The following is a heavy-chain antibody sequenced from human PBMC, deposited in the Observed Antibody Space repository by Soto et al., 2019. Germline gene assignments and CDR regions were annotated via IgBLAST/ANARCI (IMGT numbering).Heavy chain of an antibody. V-gene: IGHV3-30*14. CDR2: ISSDGTST. D-gene: IGHD6-19*01. Sequence: QVQLVESGGDVVQPGRSLRLSCTASGFPFSTYAMHWVRQAPGKGLEWVAVISSDGTSTYYADFVKGRFTISRDNSKNRLYLQMNSLRNEDTAVYHCAREKAVAGLEYWGQGDMVTVSA. CDR3: AREKAVAGLEY. CDR1: GFPFSTYA. J-gene: IGHJ4*02.